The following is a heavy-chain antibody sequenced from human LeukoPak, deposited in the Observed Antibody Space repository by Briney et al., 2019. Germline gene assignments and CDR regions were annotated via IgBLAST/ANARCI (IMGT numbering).Heavy chain of an antibody. V-gene: IGHV3-53*01. J-gene: IGHJ5*02. CDR2: IYSGGST. Sequence: PGGSLRLSCAASGFTVSSNYMSWVRQAPGKGLEWVSVIYSGGSTYYADSVKGRFTISRDNSKNTLYLQMNSLRAEDTAVYYCARDSDSSGRLNWFDPWGQGTLVTVSS. CDR1: GFTVSSNY. D-gene: IGHD6-19*01. CDR3: ARDSDSSGRLNWFDP.